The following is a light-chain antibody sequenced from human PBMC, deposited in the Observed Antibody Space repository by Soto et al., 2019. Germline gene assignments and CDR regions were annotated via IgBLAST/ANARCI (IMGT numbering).Light chain of an antibody. J-gene: IGKJ1*01. CDR3: QQYHSSPRT. CDR2: HTS. V-gene: IGKV3-20*01. CDR1: QSVGGSS. Sequence: ETVLTQSPGTLSLSPGERATLSCRASQSVGGSSLAWYQQRPGQAPRLLIYHTSNRATGIPDRFSGSGSGTDFTLTISRLEPEDFAVYYCQQYHSSPRTFCQGTKGQI.